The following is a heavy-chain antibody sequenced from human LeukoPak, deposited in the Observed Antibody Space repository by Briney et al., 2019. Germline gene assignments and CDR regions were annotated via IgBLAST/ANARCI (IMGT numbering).Heavy chain of an antibody. Sequence: GGSLRLSCAASGFTFSRFSVNWVRPAPGKGREWVAYIKSDSATIYYGDSVKGRFTISRDNANNLLFLEMNSLRGDDTAIYYCARGVGASSWATHWFDPWGQGSLVTVSS. J-gene: IGHJ5*02. CDR3: ARGVGASSWATHWFDP. CDR1: GFTFSRFS. CDR2: IKSDSATI. V-gene: IGHV3-48*04. D-gene: IGHD6-13*01.